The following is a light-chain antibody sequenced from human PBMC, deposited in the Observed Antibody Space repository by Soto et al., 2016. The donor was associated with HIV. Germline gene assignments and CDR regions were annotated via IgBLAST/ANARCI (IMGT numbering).Light chain of an antibody. CDR2: KAS. V-gene: IGKV1-5*03. J-gene: IGKJ2*01. Sequence: DIRVTQSPSTLSASVGDRVTITCRASQSIGSWLAWYQQKSGKAPNLLIYKASTLQSGVPSRFSGSGSGTEFTLTISSLQPDDLATYYCQQYNSDLYTFGRGTKLEI. CDR1: QSIGSW. CDR3: QQYNSDLYT.